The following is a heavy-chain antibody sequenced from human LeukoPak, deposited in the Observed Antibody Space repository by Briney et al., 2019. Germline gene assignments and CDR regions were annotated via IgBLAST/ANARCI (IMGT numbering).Heavy chain of an antibody. V-gene: IGHV4-4*02. CDR1: GGSISSNNW. CDR3: ARDPGPPEYSNYATNDL. CDR2: IFHSGST. Sequence: SETLSLTCVVSGGSISSNNWWSWVRQPPGKGLEWIGEIFHSGSTNYNPSLKSRVTISVDTSKNQFSLKLSSVTAADTAVYYCARDPGPPEYSNYATNDLWGRGTLVTVSS. J-gene: IGHJ2*01. D-gene: IGHD4-11*01.